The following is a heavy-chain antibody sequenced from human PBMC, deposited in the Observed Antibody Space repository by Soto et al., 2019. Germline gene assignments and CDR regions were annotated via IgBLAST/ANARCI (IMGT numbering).Heavy chain of an antibody. CDR3: ARGWGTHDYYGMDV. CDR1: GYTFTSYD. V-gene: IGHV1-8*01. Sequence: QVQLVQSGAEVKKPGASVKVSCKASGYTFTSYDINWVRQATGQGLEWMGWMNHNSGNTGYAQKFQGRVTMTRNTSISTAYMERSSLRSEDTAVYYCARGWGTHDYYGMDVWGQGTTVTVSS. D-gene: IGHD7-27*01. CDR2: MNHNSGNT. J-gene: IGHJ6*02.